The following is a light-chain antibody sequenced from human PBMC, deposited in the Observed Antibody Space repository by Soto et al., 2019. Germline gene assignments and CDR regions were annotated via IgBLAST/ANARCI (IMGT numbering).Light chain of an antibody. CDR3: QAYDYSLTAFV. Sequence: QSVLTQPPSVSGAPGQRVTISCTGNNSNLGAGYDVHWYQQLPGAAPKLVVFGNRNRPSGVPERFSGSKSGTSACLAITGLQAEDEADYYCQAYDYSLTAFVFGGGTQLTVL. V-gene: IGLV1-40*01. J-gene: IGLJ3*02. CDR1: NSNLGAGYD. CDR2: GNR.